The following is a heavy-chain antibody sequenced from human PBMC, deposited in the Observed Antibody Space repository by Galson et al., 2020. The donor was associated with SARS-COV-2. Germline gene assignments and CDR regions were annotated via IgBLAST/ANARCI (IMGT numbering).Heavy chain of an antibody. CDR3: AHSSWPLISAARWFDP. V-gene: IGHV2-5*02. CDR1: GFSLSNSGVG. CDR2: IYWDDDK. Sequence: KMSGPTLVTPTQTLTLTCTFSGFSLSNSGVGVGWIRQPPGKALEWLALIYWDDDKRYSPSLKNRLTITKDTSKNQVVHTMTNMDPVDTATDYCAHSSWPLISAARWFDPWGQGTLVTVSS. J-gene: IGHJ5*02. D-gene: IGHD6-13*01.